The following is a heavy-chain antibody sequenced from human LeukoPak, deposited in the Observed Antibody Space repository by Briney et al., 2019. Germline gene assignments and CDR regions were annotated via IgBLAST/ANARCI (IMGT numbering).Heavy chain of an antibody. CDR2: INHSGST. D-gene: IGHD2-2*01. V-gene: IGHV4-34*01. CDR3: ARGLGVVPAALNWFAT. Sequence: SETLSLTCAVYGGSFSGYYWRWIRQPPGKGLEWIGEINHSGSTNYNPSLKSRVTISVDTSKNQFSLKLSSVTAADTAVYYCARGLGVVPAALNWFATWGQGTLVTVSS. J-gene: IGHJ5*02. CDR1: GGSFSGYY.